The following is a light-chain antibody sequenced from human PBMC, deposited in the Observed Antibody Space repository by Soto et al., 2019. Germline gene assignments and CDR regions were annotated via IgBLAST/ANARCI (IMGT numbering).Light chain of an antibody. CDR3: QQRSNWPPIT. CDR2: DAS. Sequence: ESVLTQAPATLSLSPGGRPPLSCRASPSVSNSLAWYQHKPAQAPRLXXYDASNRAAGVPVRFSGSGSGTDFTLTISSVETDDFAVYDGQQRSNWPPITFGQGTRLEIK. CDR1: PSVSNS. J-gene: IGKJ5*01. V-gene: IGKV3-11*01.